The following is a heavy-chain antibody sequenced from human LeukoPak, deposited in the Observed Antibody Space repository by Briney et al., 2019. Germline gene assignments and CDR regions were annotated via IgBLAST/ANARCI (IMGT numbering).Heavy chain of an antibody. CDR2: ISGGGGSA. D-gene: IGHD2-2*01. J-gene: IGHJ4*02. Sequence: GGSLRLSCAASGFTFSSYPKSWVRQTPAKGLQWVSAISGGGGSAYYADSVKGRFTISRDNSKSTLYLQMNSLRAEDTAMYYCAARPLMPPRFDYWGQGTLVTVSS. CDR3: AARPLMPPRFDY. CDR1: GFTFSSYP. V-gene: IGHV3-23*01.